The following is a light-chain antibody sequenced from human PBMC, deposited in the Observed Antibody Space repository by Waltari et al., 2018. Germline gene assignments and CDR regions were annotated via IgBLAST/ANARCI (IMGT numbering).Light chain of an antibody. CDR3: QQYITTLT. J-gene: IGKJ4*01. V-gene: IGKV4-1*01. CDR1: QTILYSPTNKNY. CDR2: WES. Sequence: DFVMTQSPDSLAVSLGERATINCKSSQTILYSPTNKNYLAWYQQKPGQPPKFLLYWESVRASGVPDRFSGSVSGTDFTLTISSLQPEDVAVYYCQQYITTLTFGGGTKVEIK.